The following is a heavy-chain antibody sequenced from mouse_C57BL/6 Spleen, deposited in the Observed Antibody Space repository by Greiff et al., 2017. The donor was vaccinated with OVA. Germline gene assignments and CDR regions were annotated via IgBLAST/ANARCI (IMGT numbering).Heavy chain of an antibody. CDR3: ARGGDDFDY. CDR1: GYAFTNYL. V-gene: IGHV1-54*01. CDR2: INPGSGGT. J-gene: IGHJ2*01. Sequence: QVQLQQSGAELVRPGTSVKVSCKASGYAFTNYLIEWVKQRPGQGLEWIGVINPGSGGTNYNEKFKGKATLTADKSSSTAYMQLSSLTSEDSAVYFCARGGDDFDYWGQGTTLTVSS.